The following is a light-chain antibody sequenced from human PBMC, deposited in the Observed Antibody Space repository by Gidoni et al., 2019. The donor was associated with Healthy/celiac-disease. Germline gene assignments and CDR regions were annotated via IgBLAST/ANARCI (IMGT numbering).Light chain of an antibody. CDR3: QSADSSGDVV. CDR1: ALPMKY. V-gene: IGLV3-25*03. CDR2: KDS. J-gene: IGLJ2*01. Sequence: SSALTPPPPGAGSPGQTARITCSGDALPMKYAFWSQQKPGQAPVLVIYKDSERPSGIPARCSGSSSGTTVTLTISGVQAEDEADYYCQSADSSGDVVFGGGTKLTVL.